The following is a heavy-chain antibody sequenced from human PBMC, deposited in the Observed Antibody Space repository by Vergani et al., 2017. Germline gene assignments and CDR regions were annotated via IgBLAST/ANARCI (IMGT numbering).Heavy chain of an antibody. CDR3: ATTYSSSWYYFDY. Sequence: QLQLQESGPGLVKPSETLSLTCTVSGGSISSSSYYWGWIRQPPGKGLEWIGRIYYSGSTYYNPYLKSRVTISVDTSKNQFSLKLSSVTAADTAVYYCATTYSSSWYYFDYWGQGTLVTVSS. CDR2: IYYSGST. CDR1: GGSISSSSYY. J-gene: IGHJ4*02. D-gene: IGHD6-13*01. V-gene: IGHV4-39*01.